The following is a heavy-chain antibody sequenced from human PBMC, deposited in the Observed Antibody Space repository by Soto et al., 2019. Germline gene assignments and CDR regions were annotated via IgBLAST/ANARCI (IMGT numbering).Heavy chain of an antibody. CDR3: AREASCRSLHLQFYDILTGYYGHAPYGMDV. CDR2: FDPEDGET. D-gene: IGHD3-9*01. V-gene: IGHV1-24*01. CDR1: GYTLTELS. Sequence: ASVKVSCKVSGYTLTELSMHWVRQAPGKGLAWMGGFDPEDGETIYAQKFQGRVTMTEDTSTDTAYMELSSLRSDDTAVYYCAREASCRSLHLQFYDILTGYYGHAPYGMDVWGHGTTVTVSS. J-gene: IGHJ6*02.